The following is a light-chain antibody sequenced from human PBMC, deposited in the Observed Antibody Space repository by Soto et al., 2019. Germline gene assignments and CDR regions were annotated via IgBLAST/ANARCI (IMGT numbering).Light chain of an antibody. CDR3: SSYTSSSTLV. J-gene: IGLJ1*01. CDR1: SSDVGAHNS. CDR2: DVS. V-gene: IGLV2-14*01. Sequence: QSVLTQPASVSGSPGQSITISCTGTSSDVGAHNSVAWYQHNPGKAPKLMIYDVSNRPSGVSSRFSGSKSANTASLSISGLQADDEADYYCSSYTSSSTLVFGTGTKVTVL.